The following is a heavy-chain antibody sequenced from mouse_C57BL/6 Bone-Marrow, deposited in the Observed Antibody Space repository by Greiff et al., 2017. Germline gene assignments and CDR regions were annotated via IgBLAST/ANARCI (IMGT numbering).Heavy chain of an antibody. CDR1: GYTFTSYW. CDR2: IDPSDSYT. Sequence: QVQLQQPGAELVMPGASVKLSCKASGYTFTSYWMHWVKQRPGQGLEWIGEIDPSDSYTNYNQKFKGKSTLTVDKSSSTAYMQLSSLTSEDSAVXYCARGGFHYFDYWGQGTTLTVSS. CDR3: ARGGFHYFDY. V-gene: IGHV1-69*01. J-gene: IGHJ2*01.